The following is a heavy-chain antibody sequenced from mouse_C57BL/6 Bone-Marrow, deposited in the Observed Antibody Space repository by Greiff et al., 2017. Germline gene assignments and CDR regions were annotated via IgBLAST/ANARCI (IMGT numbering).Heavy chain of an antibody. CDR2: IYPRSGNT. CDR3: AGLLRFYWYFDV. Sequence: VKLMESGAELARPGASVKLSCKASGYTFTSYGISWVKQRTGQGLEWIGEIYPRSGNTYYNEKFQGKATLTADKSSSTAYMELRSLTSEDSAVYFGAGLLRFYWYFDVWGTGTTVTVSS. D-gene: IGHD2-3*01. CDR1: GYTFTSYG. J-gene: IGHJ1*03. V-gene: IGHV1-81*01.